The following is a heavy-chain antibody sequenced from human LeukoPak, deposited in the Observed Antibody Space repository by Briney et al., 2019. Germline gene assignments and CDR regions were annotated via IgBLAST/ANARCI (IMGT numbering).Heavy chain of an antibody. V-gene: IGHV1-24*01. J-gene: IGHJ2*01. D-gene: IGHD3-22*01. CDR3: VSDRSDGGYAESGGYPTFDL. Sequence: ASVKVSCKVSGYTLTESSIHWVRQAPGEGLEWMGGFDPEDVETIYAEKFQGRVTMTEDTSIDTAYMELNNLRSDDTAVYYCVSDRSDGGYAESGGYPTFDLWGRGTLVTVSS. CDR2: FDPEDVET. CDR1: GYTLTESS.